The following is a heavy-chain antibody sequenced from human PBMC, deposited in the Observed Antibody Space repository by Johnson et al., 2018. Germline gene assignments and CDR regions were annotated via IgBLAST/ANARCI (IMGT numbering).Heavy chain of an antibody. J-gene: IGHJ3*02. CDR3: PVLRTPAGKPAYSSGYRGFGAFDI. D-gene: IGHD3-22*01. V-gene: IGHV3-30*03. CDR2: ISYDGSNK. Sequence: QVQLVESGGGVVQPGRSLRLSCAASGFTFSSYGMHWVRQAPGKGLEWVAVISYDGSNKYYADSVKGRFTISRDNSKNTLYLQMNSLTAEDTDVYYFPVLRTPAGKPAYSSGYRGFGAFDIWGQGTMVTVSS. CDR1: GFTFSSYG.